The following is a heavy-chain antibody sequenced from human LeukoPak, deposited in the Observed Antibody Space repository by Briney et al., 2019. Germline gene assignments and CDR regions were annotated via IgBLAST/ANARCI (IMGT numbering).Heavy chain of an antibody. CDR2: IRYDATNK. CDR3: TKDLGTRSVHDGFDI. J-gene: IGHJ3*02. V-gene: IGHV3-30*02. Sequence: GGSLRLSCAASGFNFSNYGMHWVRQAPGEGLRWVAFIRYDATNKQYVDSVKGRFAISRDNSKKTLSLQMNSLRAEDTAVYYCTKDLGTRSVHDGFDIWGHGTMVMVSS. D-gene: IGHD1-1*01. CDR1: GFNFSNYG.